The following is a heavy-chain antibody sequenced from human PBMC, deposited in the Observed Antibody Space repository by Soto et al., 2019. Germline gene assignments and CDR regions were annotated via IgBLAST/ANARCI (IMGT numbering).Heavy chain of an antibody. J-gene: IGHJ4*02. CDR1: GFTFSSYA. CDR2: ISGSGGST. Sequence: EVQLLESGGGLVQPGGSLRLSCAASGFTFSSYAMSWVRQAPGKGLEWVSAISGSGGSTYYADSVKGRFTISRDNSKHTLYLQMNGLRAEDTAVYYCAKASNGDYDLDYWGQGTLVTVSS. V-gene: IGHV3-23*01. D-gene: IGHD4-17*01. CDR3: AKASNGDYDLDY.